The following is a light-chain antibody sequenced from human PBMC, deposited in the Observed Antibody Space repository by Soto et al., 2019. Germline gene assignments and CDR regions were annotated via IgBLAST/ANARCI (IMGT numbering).Light chain of an antibody. CDR3: SSYTSGTTVV. CDR1: SSDVGGYNY. J-gene: IGLJ1*01. Sequence: QSVLTQPASVSGSPGQSITISCTGTSSDVGGYNYVSWYQQEPGKAPKLMICDVSNRPSGVSNRFSGSKSGNTASLTISGLQAEDEADYYCSSYTSGTTVVFGTGTKVTVL. CDR2: DVS. V-gene: IGLV2-14*01.